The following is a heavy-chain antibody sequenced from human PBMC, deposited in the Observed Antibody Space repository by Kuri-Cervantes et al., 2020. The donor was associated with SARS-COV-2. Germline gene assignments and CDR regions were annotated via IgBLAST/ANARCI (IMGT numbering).Heavy chain of an antibody. Sequence: GESLKISCAASGFTFSSYSMNWVRQAPGKGLEWVAVISYDAINKYYADSVKGRFTISRDNSKYTLFLQMNSLRPEDTAVYYCARGPGCSSTSCPNFDYLGQGTRVTVSS. D-gene: IGHD2-2*01. CDR1: GFTFSSYS. J-gene: IGHJ4*02. CDR3: ARGPGCSSTSCPNFDY. CDR2: ISYDAINK. V-gene: IGHV3-30*03.